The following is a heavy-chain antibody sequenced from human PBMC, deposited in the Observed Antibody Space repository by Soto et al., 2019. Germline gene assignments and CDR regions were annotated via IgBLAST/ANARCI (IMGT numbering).Heavy chain of an antibody. Sequence: ASVKVSCKASGYTFTSYGISWVRQAPGQGLEWMGWISAYNGNTNYAQKLQGRVTMTTDTSTSTAYMELRSLRSDDTAVYYCARDVSLYGDPPVRFDPWGQGTLVTVSS. D-gene: IGHD4-17*01. J-gene: IGHJ5*02. CDR2: ISAYNGNT. V-gene: IGHV1-18*01. CDR1: GYTFTSYG. CDR3: ARDVSLYGDPPVRFDP.